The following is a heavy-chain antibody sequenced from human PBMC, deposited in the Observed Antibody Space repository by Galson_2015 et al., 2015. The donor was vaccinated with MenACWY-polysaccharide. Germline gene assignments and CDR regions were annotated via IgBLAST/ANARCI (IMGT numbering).Heavy chain of an antibody. V-gene: IGHV4-39*07. D-gene: IGHD2-8*01. CDR2: ISYSGST. J-gene: IGHJ4*02. CDR3: ARVGMHGFYVR. Sequence: SETLSLTCMVSGDSISGSASYWAWIRQTPGKGLEWIASISYSGSTYSNPSLKSRVTISIDTSKNQFSLNLSSVTGADTAVYYCARVGMHGFYVRWGQGAVVTVSS. CDR1: GDSISGSASY.